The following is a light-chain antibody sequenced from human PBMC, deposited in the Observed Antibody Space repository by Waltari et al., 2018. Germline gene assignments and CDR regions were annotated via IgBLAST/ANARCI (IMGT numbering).Light chain of an antibody. V-gene: IGLV2-14*03. CDR1: NHNIGLYDY. J-gene: IGLJ1*01. CDR2: DVS. CDR3: SSYTATDTYV. Sequence: QSSLTQPTSLSGYPDQTITISCTGTNHNIGLYDYVPWYQQPPGKAPKLIISDVSKRPSGVPARFSGSVSGYTAPLTISGLQAEDEADYYCSSYTATDTYVFDSGTTVIVL.